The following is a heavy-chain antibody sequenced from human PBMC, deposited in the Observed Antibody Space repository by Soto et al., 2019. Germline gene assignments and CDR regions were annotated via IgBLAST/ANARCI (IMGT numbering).Heavy chain of an antibody. J-gene: IGHJ6*02. CDR2: IYSSGST. Sequence: SENLSLTCTVSGASISSYYWRWIRQPPWKVLEWIGYIYSSGSTNYNPSLKRRVTISVDTSKNQFSLKLSSVTAADTAVYYCERVRGVKQQRVMYYYYYGMDVWGQGTTVTVSS. CDR3: ERVRGVKQQRVMYYYYYGMDV. D-gene: IGHD6-13*01. V-gene: IGHV4-59*01. CDR1: GASISSYY.